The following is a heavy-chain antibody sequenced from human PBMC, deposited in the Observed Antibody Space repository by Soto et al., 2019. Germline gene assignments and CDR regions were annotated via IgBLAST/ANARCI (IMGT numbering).Heavy chain of an antibody. D-gene: IGHD3-22*01. CDR2: IYYSGST. CDR3: ASSLNYYDSSGYSYGMDV. Sequence: PSETLSLTCTVSGGSISGYYWSWIRQPPGKGLEWIGYIYYSGSTNYNPSLKSRVTISVDTSKNQFSLKLSSVTAADTAVYYCASSLNYYDSSGYSYGMDVWGPGTTLTVSS. J-gene: IGHJ6*02. V-gene: IGHV4-59*01. CDR1: GGSISGYY.